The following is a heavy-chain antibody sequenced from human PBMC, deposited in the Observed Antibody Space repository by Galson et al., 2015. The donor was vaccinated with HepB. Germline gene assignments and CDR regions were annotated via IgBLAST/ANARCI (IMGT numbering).Heavy chain of an antibody. CDR2: ISSSSSTI. D-gene: IGHD4-17*01. V-gene: IGHV3-48*02. J-gene: IGHJ6*02. Sequence: SLRLSCAASGFTFSSYSMNWVRQAPGKGLEWVSYISSSSSTIYYADSVKGRFTISRDNAKNSLYLQMNSLRDEDTAVYYCARVGPTVTRYYYGMDVWGQGTTVTVSS. CDR1: GFTFSSYS. CDR3: ARVGPTVTRYYYGMDV.